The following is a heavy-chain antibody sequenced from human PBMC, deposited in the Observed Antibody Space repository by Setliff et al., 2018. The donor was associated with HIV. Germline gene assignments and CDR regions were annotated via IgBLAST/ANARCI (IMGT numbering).Heavy chain of an antibody. CDR2: VIPLFGTE. Sequence: GASVKVSCKSSGGTFSSYGVTWVRQATGQGLEWMGGVIPLFGTEKVAQKFQGRVTITADESTNTAYMELGSLRSEDTAIYYCARPAVLISTDYYYYMDVWGQGTTVTVSS. CDR1: GGTFSSYG. D-gene: IGHD6-19*01. CDR3: ARPAVLISTDYYYYMDV. V-gene: IGHV1-69*13. J-gene: IGHJ6*02.